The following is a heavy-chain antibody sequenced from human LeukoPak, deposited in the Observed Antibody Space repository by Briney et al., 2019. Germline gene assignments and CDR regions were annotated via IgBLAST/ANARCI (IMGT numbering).Heavy chain of an antibody. D-gene: IGHD5-18*01. V-gene: IGHV1-69*04. J-gene: IGHJ4*02. Sequence: SVKVSCKASGGTFSSYAISWVRQAPGHGLEWMGRIIPILGIANYAQKFQGRVTITADKSTSTAYMELSSLRSEDTAVYYCARERRIQLWLQDYWGQGTLVTVSS. CDR1: GGTFSSYA. CDR3: ARERRIQLWLQDY. CDR2: IIPILGIA.